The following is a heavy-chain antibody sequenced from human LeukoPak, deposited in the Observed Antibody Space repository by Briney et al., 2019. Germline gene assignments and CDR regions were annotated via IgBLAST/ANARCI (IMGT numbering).Heavy chain of an antibody. V-gene: IGHV3-30*18. CDR2: ISYDGSNK. Sequence: AGGSLRLSCAASGFTFSSYGMHWVRQAPGKGQEWVAVISYDGSNKYYADSVKGRFTISRDNSKNTLYLQMNSLRAEDTAVCYCAKSRSDVVDYWGQGTLVTVSS. D-gene: IGHD3-3*01. CDR3: AKSRSDVVDY. J-gene: IGHJ4*02. CDR1: GFTFSSYG.